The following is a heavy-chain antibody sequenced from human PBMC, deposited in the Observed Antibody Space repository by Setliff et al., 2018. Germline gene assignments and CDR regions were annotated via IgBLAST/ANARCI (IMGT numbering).Heavy chain of an antibody. CDR3: FGAGTCSY. CDR1: GFTLGDYY. Sequence: RLSCAASGFTLGDYYMAWVRQAPGKGLEWVSYINAWGTSKYYADSVKGRFTISRDNAKNSLSLQMNNLRTEDTAVYYCFGAGTCSYWGQGTLVTAPQ. V-gene: IGHV3-11*04. J-gene: IGHJ4*02. CDR2: INAWGTSK. D-gene: IGHD3-10*01.